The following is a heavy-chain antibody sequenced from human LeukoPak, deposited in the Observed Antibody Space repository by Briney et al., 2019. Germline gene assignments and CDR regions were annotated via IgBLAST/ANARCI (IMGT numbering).Heavy chain of an antibody. D-gene: IGHD3-10*01. CDR3: ASVSRGWCFDL. V-gene: IGHV4-30-2*01. CDR2: IYHSGST. Sequence: SETLSLTCAVSGGSTSSGGYSWSWIRQPPGKGLEWIGYIYHSGSTYYNPSLKSRVTISVDRSKNQFSLKLSSVTAADTAVFYCASVSRGWCFDLWGRGTLVTVSS. CDR1: GGSTSSGGYS. J-gene: IGHJ2*01.